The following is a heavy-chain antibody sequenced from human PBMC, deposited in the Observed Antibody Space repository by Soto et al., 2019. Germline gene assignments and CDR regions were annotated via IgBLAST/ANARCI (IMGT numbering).Heavy chain of an antibody. J-gene: IGHJ4*02. CDR3: ARHRWGSGSYSGLLDF. CDR2: VHYSGSA. CDR1: GGSISTSSYF. Sequence: SETLSLTCSVSGGSISTSSYFWGWIRQPPGKGLEWVGAVHYSGSANYRSSLQSRVTISVDTSQNQFSLRLRSVTAADTAVYYCARHRWGSGSYSGLLDFWGQGALVTISS. V-gene: IGHV4-39*01. D-gene: IGHD3-10*01.